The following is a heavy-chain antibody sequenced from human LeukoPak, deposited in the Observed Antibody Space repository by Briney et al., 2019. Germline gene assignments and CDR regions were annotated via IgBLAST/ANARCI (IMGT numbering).Heavy chain of an antibody. D-gene: IGHD3-3*01. Sequence: ASVKVSCKASGYTFTGYYMHWVRQAPGQGLEWMGWINPNSGGTNYAQKLQGRVTMTTDTSTSTAYMELRSLRSDDTAVYYCARDIPDYDFWSGYYRSRGPDAFDIWGQGTMVTVSS. CDR1: GYTFTGYY. CDR2: INPNSGGT. J-gene: IGHJ3*02. CDR3: ARDIPDYDFWSGYYRSRGPDAFDI. V-gene: IGHV1-2*02.